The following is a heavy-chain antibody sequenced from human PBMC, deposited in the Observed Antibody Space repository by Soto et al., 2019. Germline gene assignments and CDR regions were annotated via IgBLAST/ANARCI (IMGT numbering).Heavy chain of an antibody. CDR2: IIPIFGTP. CDR3: AGRCDGTNCLAHFDY. D-gene: IGHD2-2*01. Sequence: SVKVSCKASGGTSNNYVINWVRQAPGQGLEWMAGIIPIFGTPNYAQKFQGRVTITADKSTSTAYMELNSLRSEDTAVYYCAGRCDGTNCLAHFDYWGQGSLVTVCS. J-gene: IGHJ4*02. CDR1: GGTSNNYV. V-gene: IGHV1-69*06.